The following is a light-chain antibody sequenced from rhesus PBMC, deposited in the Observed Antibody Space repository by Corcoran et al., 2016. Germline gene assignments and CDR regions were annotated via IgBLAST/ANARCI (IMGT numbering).Light chain of an antibody. V-gene: IGKV1-44*01. CDR2: AAS. Sequence: DIQMTQSPSSLSASVGDRVTITCRASQTISSYLAWYQQKPGKVPKLLIYAASSLESGVPSRFSGSGSGTDFTLTISSLQPEDFATYYCQQHNSHPFGGGTKVEIK. CDR3: QQHNSHP. CDR1: QTISSY. J-gene: IGKJ4*01.